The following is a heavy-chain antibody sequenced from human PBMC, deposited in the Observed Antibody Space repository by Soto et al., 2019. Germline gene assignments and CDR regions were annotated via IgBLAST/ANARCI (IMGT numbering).Heavy chain of an antibody. V-gene: IGHV1-46*01. J-gene: IGHJ4*02. CDR3: ARDHPHGGGPKRDFEY. D-gene: IGHD3-16*01. CDR1: GYTFTDYY. CDR2: INPSGGSA. Sequence: QVQLVQSGAEVKKPGASVKVSCKASGYTFTDYYIHWVRQAPGQGLEWMGLINPSGGSASYAQKFRGRVTMTRDTYTSTVYMELSRLRSEDTAVYYCARDHPHGGGPKRDFEYWGQGTLVTVSS.